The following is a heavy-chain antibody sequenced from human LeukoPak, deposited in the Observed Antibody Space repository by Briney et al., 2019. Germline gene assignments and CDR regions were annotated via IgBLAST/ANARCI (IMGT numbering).Heavy chain of an antibody. D-gene: IGHD2-15*01. CDR2: ISSSGSTI. Sequence: GGSLRLSCAASGFTFSDYYTSWIRQAPGKGLEWVSYISSSGSTIYYADSVKGRFTISRDNAKNSLYLQMNSLRAEDTAVYYCARESEGGGYCSGGSRYFDYWGQGTLVTVSS. J-gene: IGHJ4*02. V-gene: IGHV3-11*01. CDR1: GFTFSDYY. CDR3: ARESEGGGYCSGGSRYFDY.